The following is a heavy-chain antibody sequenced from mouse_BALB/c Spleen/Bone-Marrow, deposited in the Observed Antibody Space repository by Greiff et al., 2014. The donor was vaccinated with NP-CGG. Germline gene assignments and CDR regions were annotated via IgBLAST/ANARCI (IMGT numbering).Heavy chain of an antibody. CDR3: ARDTMDY. CDR1: GYTFTSYY. V-gene: IGHV1S56*01. J-gene: IGHJ4*01. Sequence: QVQLKESGPELVKPGASVRISCKASGYTFTSYYIHWVKQRPGQGLEWIGWIYPGNVNTNYNEKFKGKATLTADKSSSTAYMQLSSLTSEDSAVYFCARDTMDYWGQGTSLTVSS. CDR2: IYPGNVNT.